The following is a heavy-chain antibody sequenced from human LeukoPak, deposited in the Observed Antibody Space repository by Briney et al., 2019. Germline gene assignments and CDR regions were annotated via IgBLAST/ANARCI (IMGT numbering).Heavy chain of an antibody. CDR2: ISSSSSYI. CDR3: ARESGYSYGEKDDY. V-gene: IGHV3-21*01. CDR1: GFTFSSYS. D-gene: IGHD5-18*01. Sequence: GGSLRLSCAASGFTFSSYSMNWVRRAPGKGLEGVSSISSSSSYIYYADSVKGRFTISRDNAKNSLYLQMNSLRAEDTAVYYCARESGYSYGEKDDYWGQGTLVTVSS. J-gene: IGHJ4*02.